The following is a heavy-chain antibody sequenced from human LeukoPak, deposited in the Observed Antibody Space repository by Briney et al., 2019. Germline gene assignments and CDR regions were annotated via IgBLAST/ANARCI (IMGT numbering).Heavy chain of an antibody. CDR2: IYSGGST. CDR3: AGDAESQHYYYYGMDV. Sequence: PGGSLRLSCAASGFTVSSYYMSWVRQAPGKGLEWVSVIYSGGSTYYADSVKGRFTISRDNSKNTLYLQMNSLRAEDTAVYYCAGDAESQHYYYYGMDVWGQGTTVTVSS. CDR1: GFTVSSYY. J-gene: IGHJ6*02. D-gene: IGHD1-14*01. V-gene: IGHV3-66*01.